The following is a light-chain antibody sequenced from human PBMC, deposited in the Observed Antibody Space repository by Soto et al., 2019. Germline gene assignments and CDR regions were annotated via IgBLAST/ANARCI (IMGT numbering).Light chain of an antibody. V-gene: IGKV3-11*01. CDR3: QQRSNWPLT. CDR1: QSVASY. J-gene: IGKJ1*01. Sequence: IVLTQSPATLYLSPGEGATLSCRASQSVASYLAWYQQKPGQAPRLLIYDASNRATGIPTRFSVSGSGTDGTLTISRLEKEDAAVYYCQQRSNWPLTFCQGTKVDIK. CDR2: DAS.